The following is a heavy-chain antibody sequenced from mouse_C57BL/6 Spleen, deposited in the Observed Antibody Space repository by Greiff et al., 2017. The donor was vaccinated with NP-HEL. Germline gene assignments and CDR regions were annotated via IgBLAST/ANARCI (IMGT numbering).Heavy chain of an antibody. Sequence: DVKLVESGGGLVKPGGSLKLSCAASGFTFSDYGMHWVRQAPEKGLEWVAYISSGSSTIYYAYTVKGRFTISRDNAKNTLFLQMTSLRSEDTAMYYCARDWAYWGQGTLVTVSA. CDR1: GFTFSDYG. D-gene: IGHD4-1*01. V-gene: IGHV5-17*01. J-gene: IGHJ3*01. CDR3: ARDWAY. CDR2: ISSGSSTI.